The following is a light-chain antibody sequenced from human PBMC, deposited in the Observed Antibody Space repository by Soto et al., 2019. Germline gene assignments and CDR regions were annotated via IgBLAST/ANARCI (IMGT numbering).Light chain of an antibody. CDR3: CSYTTSNARQIV. CDR1: SSDVGGYNY. CDR2: DVT. Sequence: QSVLTQPASVSGSPGQSITISCTGTSSDVGGYNYVSWYQQQPGKAPKFMIYDVTNRPSGVSNRFSGSKSGNTASLTISGLQAEDEADCYCCSYTTSNARQIVFGTGTKVTVL. V-gene: IGLV2-14*01. J-gene: IGLJ1*01.